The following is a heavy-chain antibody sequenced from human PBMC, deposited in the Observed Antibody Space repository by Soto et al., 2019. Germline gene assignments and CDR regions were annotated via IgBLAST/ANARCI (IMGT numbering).Heavy chain of an antibody. J-gene: IGHJ4*02. CDR1: GGSISSGGYH. D-gene: IGHD3-16*01. Sequence: SETLSLTCTVSGGSISSGGYHWSWIRQHPGKGLEWIGYIDYRGTTHYNPSLKSRVSVSLDTSENQFSLQMTSLAAADTAVYYCAGGADYFFFTCNCLVPWILYYCGKGSPVTVSS. CDR2: IDYRGTT. V-gene: IGHV4-31*03. CDR3: AGGADYFFFTCNCLVPWILYY.